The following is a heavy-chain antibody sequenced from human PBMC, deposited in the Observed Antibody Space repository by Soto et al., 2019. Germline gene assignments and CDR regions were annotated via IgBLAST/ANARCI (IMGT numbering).Heavy chain of an antibody. V-gene: IGHV1-8*01. CDR1: GYTFTSYD. D-gene: IGHD4-17*01. J-gene: IGHJ4*02. Sequence: QVQLVQSGAEVKKPGGSVKVSCKASGYTFTSYDINWVRQATGQGLEWMGWKNPNSGNTGYAQKFQGRVTMTRNTYISTAYMELSSLRSDDTAVYCCARSTNDYGDRHWGQGTLVTVSS. CDR3: ARSTNDYGDRH. CDR2: KNPNSGNT.